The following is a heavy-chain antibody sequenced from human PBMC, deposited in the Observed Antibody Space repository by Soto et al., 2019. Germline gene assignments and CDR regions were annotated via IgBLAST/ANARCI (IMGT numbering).Heavy chain of an antibody. J-gene: IGHJ4*02. CDR1: GFTFSNAW. CDR3: TWSGYFFDY. CDR2: IKTKTDGETT. D-gene: IGHD3-3*01. V-gene: IGHV3-15*01. Sequence: GGSLRLSCAASGFTFSNAWMSWARQAPGKGLEWVGLIKTKTDGETTDYTAPVKGRFTISRDDSKNTLYLQMNSLKTEDTAVYYCTWSGYFFDYWGQGTLVTVSS.